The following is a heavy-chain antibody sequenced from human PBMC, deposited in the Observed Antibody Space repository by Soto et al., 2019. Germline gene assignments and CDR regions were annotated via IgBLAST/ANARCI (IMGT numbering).Heavy chain of an antibody. CDR3: ARSVFWSGYSKRQVACPFDY. D-gene: IGHD3-3*01. CDR1: GGSISSYY. CDR2: IYYSGST. V-gene: IGHV4-59*01. J-gene: IGHJ4*02. Sequence: PSETLSLTCTVSGGSISSYYWSWIRQPPGKGLEWIGYIYYSGSTNYNPSLKSRVTISVDTSKNQFSLKLSSVTAADTAVYYCARSVFWSGYSKRQVACPFDYWGQGTLVTVSS.